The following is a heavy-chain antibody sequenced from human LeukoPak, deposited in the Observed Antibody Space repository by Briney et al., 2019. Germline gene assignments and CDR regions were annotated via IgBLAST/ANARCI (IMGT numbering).Heavy chain of an antibody. J-gene: IGHJ4*02. Sequence: ASVKVSCKASGYTFTGYYMHWVRQAPGQGLEWMGWINPNSGGTNYAQKFQGRVTMTRDTSISTAYMELSRLRSDDTAVYYCARLYLPATRFDYWGQGALVTVSS. CDR2: INPNSGGT. V-gene: IGHV1-2*02. D-gene: IGHD5-24*01. CDR3: ARLYLPATRFDY. CDR1: GYTFTGYY.